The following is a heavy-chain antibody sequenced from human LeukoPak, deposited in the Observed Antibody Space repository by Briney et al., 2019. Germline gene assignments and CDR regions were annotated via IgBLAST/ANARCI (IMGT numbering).Heavy chain of an antibody. Sequence: GGSLTLSCPASGFTVSSNYLSWVRQAPGKGLEWVSVTYSGGTTCYADSARGRFTISRDNSKNTLYLQMNSLRAEDTAVDYCARGYCSGGSCFDAPFDYWGQGTLVTVSS. J-gene: IGHJ4*02. CDR1: GFTVSSNY. CDR2: TYSGGTT. CDR3: ARGYCSGGSCFDAPFDY. D-gene: IGHD2-15*01. V-gene: IGHV3-53*01.